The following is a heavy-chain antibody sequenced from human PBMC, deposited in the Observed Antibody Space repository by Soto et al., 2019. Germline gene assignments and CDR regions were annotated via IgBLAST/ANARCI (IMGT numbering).Heavy chain of an antibody. V-gene: IGHV4-59*01. CDR1: GGSISSYY. CDR3: ARGEYCSSCPRTDNWFDP. CDR2: IYYSGST. Sequence: SETLSLTCTVSGGSISSYYWSWIRQPPGKGLEWIGYIYYSGSTNYNPSLKSRVTISVDTSKNQFSLKLSSVTAADTAVYYCARGEYCSSCPRTDNWFDPWGQGTLVTVSS. J-gene: IGHJ5*02. D-gene: IGHD2-2*01.